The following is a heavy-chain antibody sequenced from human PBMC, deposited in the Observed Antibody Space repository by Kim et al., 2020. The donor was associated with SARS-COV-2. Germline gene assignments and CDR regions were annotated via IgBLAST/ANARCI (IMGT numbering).Heavy chain of an antibody. CDR1: GYTLTELS. CDR2: FDPEDGET. D-gene: IGHD1-26*01. J-gene: IGHJ6*02. CDR3: ATDPGPFGGGDYYYGMDV. Sequence: ASVKVSCKVSGYTLTELSMHWVRQAPGKGLEWMGGFDPEDGETIYAQKFQGRVTMTEDTSTDTAYMELSSLRSEDTAVYYCATDPGPFGGGDYYYGMDVWGQGTTVTVSS. V-gene: IGHV1-24*01.